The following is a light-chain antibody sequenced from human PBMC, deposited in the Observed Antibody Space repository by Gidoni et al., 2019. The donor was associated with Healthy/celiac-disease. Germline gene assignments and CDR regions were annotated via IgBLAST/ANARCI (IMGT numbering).Light chain of an antibody. J-gene: IGKJ5*01. CDR1: QSISSY. V-gene: IGKV1-39*01. Sequence: DIQMTQPPSSLSASVGDRVTITCRASQSISSYLNLYQQKPGKAPKLLIYAASSLQSGVPSRFSGSGSGTDFTLTISSLQPEYFATYYCQQSYSTPQFTFGQGTRLEIK. CDR2: AAS. CDR3: QQSYSTPQFT.